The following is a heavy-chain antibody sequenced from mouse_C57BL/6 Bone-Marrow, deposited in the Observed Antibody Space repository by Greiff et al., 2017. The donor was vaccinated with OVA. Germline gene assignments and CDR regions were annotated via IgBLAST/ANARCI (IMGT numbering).Heavy chain of an antibody. J-gene: IGHJ2*01. CDR3: ARGDYYGSSIDY. CDR2: IYPRSGNT. D-gene: IGHD1-1*01. V-gene: IGHV1-81*01. Sequence: QVQLQQSGAELARPGASVKLSCKASGYTFTSYGISWVKQRTGQGLEWIGEIYPRSGNTYYNEKFKGKATLAEDKSSSAAFLELRSLTSEDAAVYFCARGDYYGSSIDYWGQGTTLTVSS. CDR1: GYTFTSYG.